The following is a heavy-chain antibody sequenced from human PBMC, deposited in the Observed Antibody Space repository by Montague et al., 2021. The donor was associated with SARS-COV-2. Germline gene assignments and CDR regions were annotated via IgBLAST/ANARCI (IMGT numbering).Heavy chain of an antibody. CDR1: GFTFSSYA. V-gene: IGHV3-30*04. CDR2: ISYDGSNK. D-gene: IGHD2-2*01. J-gene: IGHJ6*03. Sequence: SLRLSCAASGFTFSSYAIHWVRQAPGKGLEWVAVISYDGSNKYYADSVKGRFTISRDNSKNTLYLQMNSLRAEDTAVYYCARDNGYCSSTSCYPGEYYYMDVWGKGTTVTVSS. CDR3: ARDNGYCSSTSCYPGEYYYMDV.